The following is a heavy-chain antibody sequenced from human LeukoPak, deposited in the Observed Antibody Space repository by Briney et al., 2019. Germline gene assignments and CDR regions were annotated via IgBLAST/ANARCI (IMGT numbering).Heavy chain of an antibody. CDR3: ARGLGHCSSTVCYGNWFDP. CDR1: GFTFSTHA. Sequence: PGGSLRLSCAGSGFTFSTHAMHWVRQAPGKGLEWVAVISYDGTYTYYVDSVKGRFTISRDDSKNTLLLQLNSLRVEDTAVYYCARGLGHCSSTVCYGNWFDPWGQGTLSPSPQ. D-gene: IGHD2-2*01. CDR2: ISYDGTYT. J-gene: IGHJ5*02. V-gene: IGHV3-30*01.